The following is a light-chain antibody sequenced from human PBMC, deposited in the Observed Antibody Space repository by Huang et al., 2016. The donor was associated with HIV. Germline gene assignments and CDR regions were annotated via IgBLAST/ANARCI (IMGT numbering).Light chain of an antibody. CDR1: QNINTH. V-gene: IGKV3-11*01. CDR3: QQRVNGLT. CDR2: DAY. Sequence: PGQRVSLSCRASQNINTHLAWYQQRPGQPPRLLIYDAYSRVPGVASRFSGSSPGTDFTLTIRSLESEDFATYYCQQRVNGLTFGGGTKV. J-gene: IGKJ4*01.